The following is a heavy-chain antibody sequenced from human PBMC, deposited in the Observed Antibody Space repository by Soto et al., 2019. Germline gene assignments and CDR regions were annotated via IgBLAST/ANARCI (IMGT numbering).Heavy chain of an antibody. Sequence: EVQLLESGGRLVQPGGSLRLSCAASGFTFSSYAMNWVRQAPGKGLEWVSAISGSGRSTDYADSVEGRFTISRDNTKNTLYLQMSSLKDEDTAVYYCAKAGGIAVPGSHLDYWGQGTLVTVSS. CDR2: ISGSGRST. J-gene: IGHJ4*02. D-gene: IGHD6-19*01. CDR3: AKAGGIAVPGSHLDY. V-gene: IGHV3-23*01. CDR1: GFTFSSYA.